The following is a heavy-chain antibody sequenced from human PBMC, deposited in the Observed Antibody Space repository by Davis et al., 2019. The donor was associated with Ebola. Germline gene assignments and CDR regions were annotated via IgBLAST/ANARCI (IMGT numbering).Heavy chain of an antibody. D-gene: IGHD2-21*02. V-gene: IGHV3-30-3*01. CDR2: ISYDGSNK. Sequence: GGSLRLSCAASGFTFSSYWMHWVRQAPGKGLEWVAVISYDGSNKYYADSVKGRFTISRDNSKNTLYLQMNSLRAEDTAVYYCARDEYCGGDCSGRWGQGTLVTVSS. CDR1: GFTFSSYW. J-gene: IGHJ4*02. CDR3: ARDEYCGGDCSGR.